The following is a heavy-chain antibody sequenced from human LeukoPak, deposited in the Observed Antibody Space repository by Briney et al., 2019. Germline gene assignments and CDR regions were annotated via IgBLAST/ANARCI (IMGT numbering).Heavy chain of an antibody. D-gene: IGHD5-18*01. CDR3: ARGVGYSSD. J-gene: IGHJ4*02. Sequence: SETLSLTCTVSGGSISSGGYYRSWIRQPPGKGLEWIGYIYHSGSTYYNPSLKSRVTISVDRSKNQFSLKLSSVTAADTAVYYCARGVGYSSDWGQGTLVTVSS. CDR2: IYHSGST. V-gene: IGHV4-30-2*01. CDR1: GGSISSGGYY.